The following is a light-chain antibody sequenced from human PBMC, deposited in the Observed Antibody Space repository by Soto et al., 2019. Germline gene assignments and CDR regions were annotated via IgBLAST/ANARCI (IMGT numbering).Light chain of an antibody. Sequence: QSALTQPRSVSGSPGQSVTISCTGTSSDVGRYNYVSWYQQHPGKAPKLIIYDVTKRPSGVPDRFSGSKSGNTASLTISGLQAEDEVDYYCCSYAGGYIFVFGTGTKLTV. CDR2: DVT. CDR3: CSYAGGYIFV. V-gene: IGLV2-11*01. CDR1: SSDVGRYNY. J-gene: IGLJ1*01.